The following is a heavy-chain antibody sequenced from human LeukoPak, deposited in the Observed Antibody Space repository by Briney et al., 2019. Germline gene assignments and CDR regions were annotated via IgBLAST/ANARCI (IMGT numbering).Heavy chain of an antibody. CDR3: ARVRREVATIGFDY. J-gene: IGHJ4*02. D-gene: IGHD5-12*01. V-gene: IGHV3-11*04. CDR1: GFTFSDYY. CDR2: IPISGSTI. Sequence: GGSLRLSCAASGFTFSDYYMIWIRQAPGKGLESVSYIPISGSTIYYGDSVKGRFTFSRDNAKNSLYLQMNSLRAEDTAVYYCARVRREVATIGFDYWGQGTLVTVSS.